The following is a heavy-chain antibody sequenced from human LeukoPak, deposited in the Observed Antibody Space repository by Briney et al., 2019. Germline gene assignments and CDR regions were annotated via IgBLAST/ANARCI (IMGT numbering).Heavy chain of an antibody. Sequence: PSETLSLTCTVSGYSISSGYYWGWIRQPPGKGLEWIGSIYHSGSTYYNPSLKSRVTISVDTSKNQFSLKLSSVTAADTAVYYCARDPDYSNYVPNWFDPGGQGTLVSVSS. J-gene: IGHJ5*02. CDR2: IYHSGST. CDR1: GYSISSGYY. CDR3: ARDPDYSNYVPNWFDP. V-gene: IGHV4-38-2*02. D-gene: IGHD4-11*01.